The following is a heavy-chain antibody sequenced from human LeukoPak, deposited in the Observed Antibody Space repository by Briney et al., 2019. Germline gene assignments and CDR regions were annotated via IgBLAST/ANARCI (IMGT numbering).Heavy chain of an antibody. J-gene: IGHJ4*02. CDR3: ARALRESRDGYNTIDY. V-gene: IGHV1-69*06. CDR1: GGTLSSYA. CDR2: IIPIFGTA. Sequence: ASVKVSCKASGGTLSSYAISWVRQAPGQGLEWMGGIIPIFGTANYAQKFQGRVTITADKSTSTAYMELSSLRSEDTAVYYCARALRESRDGYNTIDYWGQGTLVTVSS. D-gene: IGHD5-24*01.